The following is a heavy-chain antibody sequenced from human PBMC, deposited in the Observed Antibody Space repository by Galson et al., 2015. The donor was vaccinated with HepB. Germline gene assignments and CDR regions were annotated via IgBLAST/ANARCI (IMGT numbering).Heavy chain of an antibody. V-gene: IGHV4-34*01. CDR2: INHSGNT. CDR1: GGSFSGYY. CDR3: ARDPKHGDQNY. Sequence: SETLSLTCAVYGGSFSGYYWSWIRQPPGKGLEWIGEINHSGNTNYNPSLKSRVTISVDTSKNQFSLKLSSVTAADTAVYYCARDPKHGDQNYWGQGTLVTVSS. J-gene: IGHJ4*02. D-gene: IGHD4-17*01.